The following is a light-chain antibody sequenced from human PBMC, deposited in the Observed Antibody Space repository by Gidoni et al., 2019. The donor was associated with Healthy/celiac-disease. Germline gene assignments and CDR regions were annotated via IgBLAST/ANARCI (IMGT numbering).Light chain of an antibody. Sequence: EIVMTQSPATPSVSPGERATLSCRASQSVSSNLAWYQQKPGQAPRLLIYAASTRATGVPARFSGSGSGTEFTLTISSLQSEDFAVYYCQQYNSWLYTFGQGTKLEIK. CDR3: QQYNSWLYT. V-gene: IGKV3-15*01. CDR1: QSVSSN. J-gene: IGKJ2*01. CDR2: AAS.